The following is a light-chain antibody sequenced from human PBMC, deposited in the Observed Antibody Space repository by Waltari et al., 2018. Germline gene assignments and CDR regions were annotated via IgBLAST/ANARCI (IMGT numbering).Light chain of an antibody. CDR2: GAS. J-gene: IGKJ5*01. V-gene: IGKV3-15*01. CDR1: QSVSSN. CDR3: QHYNNRPPIT. Sequence: IVMTQSPATLSVSPGERATFSCRASQSVSSNLAWYQHKPGQAPRLLTYGASTRATGIAARFSGSGSGTEFTLTISSLQSEDFAVYYCQHYNNRPPITFGQGTRLEIK.